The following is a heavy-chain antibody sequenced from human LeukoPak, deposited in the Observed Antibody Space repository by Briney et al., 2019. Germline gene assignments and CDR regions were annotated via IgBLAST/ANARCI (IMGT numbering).Heavy chain of an antibody. V-gene: IGHV4-4*07. D-gene: IGHD3-22*01. CDR1: GGSISSYY. CDR3: ARDSAQYYYDSSGYHSGLYYFDY. CDR2: IYTSGST. Sequence: SETLSLTCTVSGGSISSYYWSWIRQPAGNGLEWIGRIYTSGSTNYNPSLKSRVTMSVDTSKNQFSLKLSSVTAADTAVYYCARDSAQYYYDSSGYHSGLYYFDYWGQGTLVTVSS. J-gene: IGHJ4*02.